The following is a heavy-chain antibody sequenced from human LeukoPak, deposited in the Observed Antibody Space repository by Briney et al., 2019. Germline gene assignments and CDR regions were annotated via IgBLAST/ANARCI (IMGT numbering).Heavy chain of an antibody. J-gene: IGHJ6*04. CDR1: GFTFSDHY. V-gene: IGHV3-72*01. D-gene: IGHD5-12*01. Sequence: GGSLRLSCAASGFTFSDHYMDWVRQAPGKGLEWVGRTRNKANSYTTEYAASVKGRFTISRDDSKNSLYLQMNSLKTEDTAVYYCARDGYSGYGSLDVWGKGTTVTVSS. CDR3: ARDGYSGYGSLDV. CDR2: TRNKANSYTT.